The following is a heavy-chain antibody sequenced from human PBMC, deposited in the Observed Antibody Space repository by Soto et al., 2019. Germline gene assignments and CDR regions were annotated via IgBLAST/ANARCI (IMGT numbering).Heavy chain of an antibody. Sequence: EVQLVESGGGLVQPGGSLRLSCAASGFTFSDHYMDWVRQAPGKGLEWVGRVRNKVNSYTTEYAASVKGRFTISRDDSKNALYLQMNILKTEDTAVYYCARHIPYHGKDVWGQGTTVTVSS. CDR1: GFTFSDHY. CDR3: ARHIPYHGKDV. D-gene: IGHD2-21*01. CDR2: VRNKVNSYTT. J-gene: IGHJ6*02. V-gene: IGHV3-72*01.